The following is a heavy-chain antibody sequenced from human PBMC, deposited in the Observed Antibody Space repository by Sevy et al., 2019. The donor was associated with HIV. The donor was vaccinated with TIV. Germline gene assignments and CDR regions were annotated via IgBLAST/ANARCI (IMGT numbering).Heavy chain of an antibody. CDR1: GESVSSSY. V-gene: IGHV4-34*01. CDR3: ARGRSPKRLPLLYSGYDHMTAHFFDY. D-gene: IGHD5-12*01. Sequence: SETLSLTCAVYGESVSSSYWTWIRQPPGGGLDWFGEVDHSGGTSYNPSLKSRATVSLDTSKRQFSLKLNSVTAADTAVYFCARGRSPKRLPLLYSGYDHMTAHFFDYWGQGALVTVSS. CDR2: VDHSGGT. J-gene: IGHJ4*02.